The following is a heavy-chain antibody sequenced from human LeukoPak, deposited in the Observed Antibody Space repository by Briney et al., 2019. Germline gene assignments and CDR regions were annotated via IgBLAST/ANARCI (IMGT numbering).Heavy chain of an antibody. CDR2: FSAYNGNT. Sequence: ASVKVSCKASGYTFTTYGISWVRQAPGQGLEWMGWFSAYNGNTNYAQKLQGRVTMTRDTSTSTAYMELRSLRSDDTAVYHCARDEYYYASGISAGIDYWGQGTLVTVSS. J-gene: IGHJ4*02. D-gene: IGHD3-10*01. V-gene: IGHV1-18*01. CDR1: GYTFTTYG. CDR3: ARDEYYYASGISAGIDY.